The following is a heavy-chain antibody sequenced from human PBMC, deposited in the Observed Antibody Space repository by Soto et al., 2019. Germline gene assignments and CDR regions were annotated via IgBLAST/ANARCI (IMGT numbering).Heavy chain of an antibody. CDR2: SYSSGRT. D-gene: IGHD3-9*01. V-gene: IGHV4-4*07. J-gene: IGHJ2*01. CDR3: ARNFDVNTALDYWYFDL. CDR1: GGSTSGKY. Sequence: QVHLQESGPGVVKASETLSLTCSLSGGSTSGKYWSWIRQSAGKGLEWIGRSYSSGRTHYNPSLASRVSMSVAQNSFSLRLTSVTAADTAISYCARNFDVNTALDYWYFDLWGRGTQVSVSS.